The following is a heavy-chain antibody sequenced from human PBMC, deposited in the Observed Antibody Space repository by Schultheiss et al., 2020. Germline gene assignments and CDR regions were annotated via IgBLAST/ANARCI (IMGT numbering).Heavy chain of an antibody. J-gene: IGHJ4*02. CDR3: VRRGENWGHFDY. V-gene: IGHV3-30*07. CDR1: GFTFSSYA. Sequence: WGSLRLSCAASGFTFSSYAMHWVRQAPGKGLEWVAVISYDGSNKYYADSVKGRFTISRDNAKNSLYLQMNSLRAEDTAVYYCVRRGENWGHFDYWGQGTLVTVSS. D-gene: IGHD7-27*01. CDR2: ISYDGSNK.